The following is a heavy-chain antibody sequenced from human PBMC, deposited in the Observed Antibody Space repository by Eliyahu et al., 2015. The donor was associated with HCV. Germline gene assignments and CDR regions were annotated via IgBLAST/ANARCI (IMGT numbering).Heavy chain of an antibody. V-gene: IGHV3-21*01. D-gene: IGHD6-19*01. Sequence: EVQLVESGGGLVKPGGSLRLSXAASGFTFSSYSMNWVRQAPGKGLEWVSSISSSSSYIYYADSVKGRFTISRDNAKNSLYLQMNSLRAEDTAVYYCARGIAVAGETWGQGTLVTVSS. CDR3: ARGIAVAGET. J-gene: IGHJ5*02. CDR1: GFTFSSYS. CDR2: ISSSSSYI.